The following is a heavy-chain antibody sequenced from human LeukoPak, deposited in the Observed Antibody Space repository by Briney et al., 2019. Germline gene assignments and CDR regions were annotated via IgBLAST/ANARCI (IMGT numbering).Heavy chain of an antibody. J-gene: IGHJ4*02. CDR1: GXXVSSNSAA. CDR2: TYYRSKWYN. CDR3: AREGNNYYDSSGYDY. D-gene: IGHD3-22*01. Sequence: SLTFXXSGXXVSSNSAAWNWIRQSPSRGLEWLGRTYYRSKWYNDYAVSVKSRITTNPDTSKNQFSLQLNSVTPEDTAVYYCAREGNNYYDSSGYDYWGQGTLVTVSS. V-gene: IGHV6-1*01.